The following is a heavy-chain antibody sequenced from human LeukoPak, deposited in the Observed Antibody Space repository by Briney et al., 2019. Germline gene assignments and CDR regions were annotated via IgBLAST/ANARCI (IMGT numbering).Heavy chain of an antibody. V-gene: IGHV1-2*02. D-gene: IGHD3-10*01. CDR1: GYTFSSYG. Sequence: GASVKVSCKASGYTFSSYGISWVRQAPGQGLEWMGWINPNSGGTNYAQKFQGRVTMTRDTSISTAYMELSRLRSDDTAVYYCARADRSYYYYYMDVWGKGTTVTVSS. CDR2: INPNSGGT. CDR3: ARADRSYYYYYMDV. J-gene: IGHJ6*03.